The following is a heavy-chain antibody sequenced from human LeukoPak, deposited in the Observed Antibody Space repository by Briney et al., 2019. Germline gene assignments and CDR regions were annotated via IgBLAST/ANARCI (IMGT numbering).Heavy chain of an antibody. CDR2: IYYSGST. Sequence: PSQTLSLTCTVSGGSISSGGYYWSWIRQHPGKGLEWIGYIYYSGSTYYNPSLKSRVTISVDTSKNQFSLKLSSVTAADTAVYYCAREGGYDSFWFDPWGQGTLVTVSS. J-gene: IGHJ5*02. V-gene: IGHV4-30-4*08. CDR1: GGSISSGGYY. CDR3: AREGGYDSFWFDP. D-gene: IGHD5-12*01.